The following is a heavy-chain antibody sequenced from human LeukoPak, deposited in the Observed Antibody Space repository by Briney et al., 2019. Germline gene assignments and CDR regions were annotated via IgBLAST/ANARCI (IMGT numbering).Heavy chain of an antibody. J-gene: IGHJ5*02. CDR2: INPNSGGT. CDR3: ARGNIVVVPAAMLLGWFDP. V-gene: IGHV1-2*02. D-gene: IGHD2-2*01. Sequence: SVKVSCKASGYTFTGYYMHWVRQAPGQGLEWMGWINPNSGGTNYAQKFQGRVTMTRDTSICTAYMELSRLRSDDTAVYYCARGNIVVVPAAMLLGWFDPWGQGTLVTVSS. CDR1: GYTFTGYY.